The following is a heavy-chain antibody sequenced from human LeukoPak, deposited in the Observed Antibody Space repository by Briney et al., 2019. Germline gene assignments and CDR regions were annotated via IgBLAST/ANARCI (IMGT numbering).Heavy chain of an antibody. D-gene: IGHD2-2*01. Sequence: SETLSLTCTVSGGSISSYYWSWLRQPPGKGLEWIGYIYYSGSTNYNPSLKSRVTISVDTSKNQFSLKLSSVTAADTAVYYCATAPVVPAAVDRPYFDYWGQGTLVTVSS. V-gene: IGHV4-59*01. CDR2: IYYSGST. J-gene: IGHJ4*02. CDR3: ATAPVVPAAVDRPYFDY. CDR1: GGSISSYY.